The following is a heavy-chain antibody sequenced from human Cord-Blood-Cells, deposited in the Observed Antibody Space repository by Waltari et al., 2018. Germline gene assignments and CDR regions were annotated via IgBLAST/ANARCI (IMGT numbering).Heavy chain of an antibody. J-gene: IGHJ6*02. D-gene: IGHD3-22*01. CDR3: ATATYYYDSSGYPDYYYGMDV. CDR2: IDPNSGGT. CDR1: GYTFTGYY. V-gene: IGHV1-2*02. Sequence: QVQLVQSGAEVKKPGASVKVSCKASGYTFTGYYMHWVRQAPGQGLEWKGWIDPNSGGTNYARKFKGRVTMTRDTSISTAYMELSRLRSDDTAVYYCATATYYYDSSGYPDYYYGMDVWGQGTTVTVSS.